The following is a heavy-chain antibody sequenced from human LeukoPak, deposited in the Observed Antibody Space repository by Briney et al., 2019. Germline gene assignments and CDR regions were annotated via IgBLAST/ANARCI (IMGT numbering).Heavy chain of an antibody. CDR3: AKGGYGAGTYFKLEASAW. J-gene: IGHJ3*01. Sequence: GGSLRLSCAASGFTFSSYCMHWVRQAPGKGLEWVAVISYDGSNKYYADSVKGRFTISRDNSKNALYLQMNSLRAEDTALYYCAKGGYGAGTYFKLEASAWWDQGPMVTVSS. CDR1: GFTFSSYC. CDR2: ISYDGSNK. D-gene: IGHD3-10*01. V-gene: IGHV3-30*18.